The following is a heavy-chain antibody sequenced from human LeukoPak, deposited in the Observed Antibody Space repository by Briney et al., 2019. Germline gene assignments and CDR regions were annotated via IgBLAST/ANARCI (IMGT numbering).Heavy chain of an antibody. Sequence: GASVKVSCKASGGTFSSYAISWVRQAPGQGLEWMGGIIPIFGTANYAQKFQGRVTITADESTSTAYMELSSLRSEDTAVYYCARGPCTGGVSYNAFDIWGQGTMVTVSS. D-gene: IGHD2-8*02. CDR2: IIPIFGTA. V-gene: IGHV1-69*13. J-gene: IGHJ3*02. CDR1: GGTFSSYA. CDR3: ARGPCTGGVSYNAFDI.